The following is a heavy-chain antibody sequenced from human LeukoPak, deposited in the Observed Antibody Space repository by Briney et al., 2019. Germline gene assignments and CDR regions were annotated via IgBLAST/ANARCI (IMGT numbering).Heavy chain of an antibody. V-gene: IGHV1-8*01. CDR1: GYTFTSYD. D-gene: IGHD3-22*01. Sequence: GASVKVSCKASGYTFTSYDINWVRQATGQGLEWMGWMNPNSGNTGYAQKFQGRVTMTRDTSISTAYMELSRLRSDDTAVYYCASPRISGDSSGYYDTLQYWGQGTLVTVSS. CDR3: ASPRISGDSSGYYDTLQY. CDR2: MNPNSGNT. J-gene: IGHJ1*01.